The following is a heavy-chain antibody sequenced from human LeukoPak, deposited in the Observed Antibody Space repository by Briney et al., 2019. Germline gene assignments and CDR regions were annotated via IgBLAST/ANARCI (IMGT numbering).Heavy chain of an antibody. CDR2: ISSSSSYI. CDR3: ARGRNQVLAAAGSEDNWFDP. J-gene: IGHJ5*02. V-gene: IGHV3-21*01. CDR1: GFTFSSYS. Sequence: PGGSLRLSCAASGFTFSSYSMNWVRQAPGKGLEWVSSISSSSSYIYYADSVKGRFTISRDNAKNSLYLQMNSPRAEDTAVYYCARGRNQVLAAAGSEDNWFDPWGQGTLVTVSS. D-gene: IGHD6-13*01.